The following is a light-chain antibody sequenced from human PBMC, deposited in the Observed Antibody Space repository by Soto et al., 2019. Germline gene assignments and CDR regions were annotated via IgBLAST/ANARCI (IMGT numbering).Light chain of an antibody. V-gene: IGLV2-14*01. CDR3: SSYTSSSSNVV. Sequence: QSALTQPASVSGSPGQSITISCTGTSSDIGNYNYVSWYQQHPGKAPKLLIYEVSNRPSGVSNRFSGSKSGNTASLTISGLQPEDEADYYFSSYTSSSSNVVFGGGTKLTVL. CDR1: SSDIGNYNY. J-gene: IGLJ2*01. CDR2: EVS.